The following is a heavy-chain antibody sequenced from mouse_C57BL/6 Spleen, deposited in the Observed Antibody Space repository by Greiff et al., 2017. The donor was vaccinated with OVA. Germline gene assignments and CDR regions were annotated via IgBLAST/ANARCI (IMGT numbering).Heavy chain of an antibody. D-gene: IGHD1-1*01. Sequence: EVKLVESGPGLVKPSQSLSLTCSVTGYSITSGYYWNWIRQFPGNKLEWMGYISYDGSNNYNPSLKNRISITRDTSKNQFFLKLNSVTTEDTATYYCASDYYGLYFDYWGQGTTLTVSS. CDR2: ISYDGSN. CDR1: GYSITSGYY. V-gene: IGHV3-6*01. J-gene: IGHJ2*01. CDR3: ASDYYGLYFDY.